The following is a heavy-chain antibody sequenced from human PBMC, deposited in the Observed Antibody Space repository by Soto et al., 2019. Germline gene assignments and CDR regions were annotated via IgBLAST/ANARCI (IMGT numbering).Heavy chain of an antibody. D-gene: IGHD3-22*01. CDR2: IYYSGST. CDR3: ARHRYYYDSSGYYTSLNWFDP. J-gene: IGHJ5*02. V-gene: IGHV4-39*01. CDR1: GGSISSSSYY. Sequence: SETLSLTCTVSGGSISSSSYYWGWIRQPPGKGLEWIGSIYYSGSTYYNPSLKSRVTISVDTSKNQFSLKLSSVTAADTAVYYCARHRYYYDSSGYYTSLNWFDPWGQGTLVTVSS.